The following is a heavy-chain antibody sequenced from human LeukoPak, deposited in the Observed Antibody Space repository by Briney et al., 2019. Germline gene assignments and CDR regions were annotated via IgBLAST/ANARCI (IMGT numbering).Heavy chain of an antibody. CDR1: GFTFSYYS. D-gene: IGHD3-16*01. CDR3: ARDPLGVLSYFDY. CDR2: SNTDGTI. V-gene: IGHV3-48*01. Sequence: PGGSLRLSCAASGFTFSYYSMNWVRQAPGKGLEWISYSNTDGTISYADSVKGRFTISRDNTENSLYLQMNSLTADDTAVYYCARDPLGVLSYFDYWGQGTLVTVSS. J-gene: IGHJ4*02.